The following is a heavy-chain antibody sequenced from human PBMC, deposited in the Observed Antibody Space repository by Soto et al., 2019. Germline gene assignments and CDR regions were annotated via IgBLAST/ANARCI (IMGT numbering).Heavy chain of an antibody. Sequence: EVQLVESRGGLVQPGGSLRLSCAASGFTFSSYWMSWVRQAPGKGLEWVANIKQDGSEKYYVDSVKGRFTISRDNAKNSLYLQMNSLRAEDTAVYYCARDVIAVAGNWFDPWGQGTLVTVSS. CDR2: IKQDGSEK. V-gene: IGHV3-7*01. D-gene: IGHD6-19*01. CDR3: ARDVIAVAGNWFDP. CDR1: GFTFSSYW. J-gene: IGHJ5*02.